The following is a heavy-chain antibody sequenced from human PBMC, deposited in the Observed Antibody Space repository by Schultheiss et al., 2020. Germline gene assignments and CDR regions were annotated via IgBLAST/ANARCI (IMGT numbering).Heavy chain of an antibody. V-gene: IGHV3-48*02. D-gene: IGHD6-19*01. CDR2: ISSSSTI. J-gene: IGHJ4*02. CDR3: ARDSVAGTDVSAFGIDY. CDR1: GFTFSSYS. Sequence: GGSLKLSCAASGFTFSSYSMNWVRQAPGKGLEWVSYISSSSTIYYADSVKGRFTISRDNAKNSLYLQMNSLRDEDTAVYYCARDSVAGTDVSAFGIDYWGQGTLVTVSS.